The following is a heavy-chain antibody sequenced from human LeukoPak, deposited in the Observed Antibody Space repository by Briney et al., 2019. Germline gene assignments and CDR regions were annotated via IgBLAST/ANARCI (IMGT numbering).Heavy chain of an antibody. CDR2: TRYDGSDK. J-gene: IGHJ4*02. CDR1: GFTLSNYV. D-gene: IGHD5-18*01. V-gene: IGHV3-30*02. CDR3: ARWIQLWLHYFDH. Sequence: GGSLRLSCAASGFTLSNYVMHWVRQAPGKGLEWVAFTRYDGSDKYNADSLKGRFTISRDNSKNTLYLQMNSLRAEDTAVYYYARWIQLWLHYFDHWGQGSLVTVSS.